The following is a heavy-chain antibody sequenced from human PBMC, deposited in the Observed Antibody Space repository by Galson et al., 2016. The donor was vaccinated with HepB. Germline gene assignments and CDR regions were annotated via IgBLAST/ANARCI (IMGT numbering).Heavy chain of an antibody. CDR2: IRAYTGNT. J-gene: IGHJ4*02. CDR1: TYTFANYG. CDR3: TRPLENDY. Sequence: VKVSCKASTYTFANYGITWVQQAPRQGLEWMGGIRAYTGNTDDAQKFQGRVTMTIDTSANVGYMELRSLTSDDTAIYYCTRPLENDYWGQGTLVTVSS. V-gene: IGHV1-18*01. D-gene: IGHD1-1*01.